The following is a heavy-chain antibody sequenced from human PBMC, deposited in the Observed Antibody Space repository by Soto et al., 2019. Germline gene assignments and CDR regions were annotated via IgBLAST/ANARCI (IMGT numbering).Heavy chain of an antibody. V-gene: IGHV3-23*01. CDR2: VSIGGST. CDR3: AKRRCAGGHFDY. CDR1: GFTFSSYA. D-gene: IGHD2-8*02. Sequence: DVQLLESGGGLAQPAGSLRLSCAASGFTFSSYAMGWVRQGPGKGLEWVAVVSIGGSTHYADSVRGRFTISRDNSKNTLSLQMNSLTAEDTAVYFCAKRRCAGGHFDYWGQGALVTVSS. J-gene: IGHJ4*02.